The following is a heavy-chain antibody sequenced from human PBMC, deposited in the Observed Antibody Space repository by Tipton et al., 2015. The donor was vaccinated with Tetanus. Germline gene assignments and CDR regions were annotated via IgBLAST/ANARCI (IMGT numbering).Heavy chain of an antibody. J-gene: IGHJ4*02. CDR1: GFTVSSNF. V-gene: IGHV3-53*01. D-gene: IGHD3-22*01. CDR3: ARDRHSYESSGYYLFDN. Sequence: SLRLSCAASGFTVSSNFMTWVRQAPGEGLEWVSIIYSGGTTYYADSVKGRFTISRDNGKNTLYLQMDSLRAEDTAVYYCARDRHSYESSGYYLFDNWGQGTLVTVSA. CDR2: IYSGGTT.